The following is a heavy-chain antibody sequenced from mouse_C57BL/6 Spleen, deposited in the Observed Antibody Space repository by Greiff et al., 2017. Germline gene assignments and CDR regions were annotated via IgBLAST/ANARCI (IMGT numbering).Heavy chain of an antibody. CDR2: IHPSDSDT. D-gene: IGHD1-1*01. CDR1: GYTFTSYW. CDR3: AMGRNYEGGAMDY. J-gene: IGHJ4*01. Sequence: VQLQQPGAELVKPGASVQVSCKASGYTFTSYWMHWVKQRPGQGLEWIGRIHPSDSDTNYNQKFKGKATLTVDKSSSTAYMQLSSLTSEDSAVYYCAMGRNYEGGAMDYWGQGTSGTVSS. V-gene: IGHV1-74*01.